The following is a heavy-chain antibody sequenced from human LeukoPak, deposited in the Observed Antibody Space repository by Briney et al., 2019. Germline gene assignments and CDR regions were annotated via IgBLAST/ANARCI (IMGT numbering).Heavy chain of an antibody. CDR3: AELGITMIGGV. CDR1: GFTFSSYW. Sequence: GGSLRLSCAASGFTFSSYWMHWVRQAPGKGLVWVSRISSDGSSTTYADSVKGRFTISRDNAKNTLYLQMNSLRAEDTAVYYCAELGITMIGGVWGKGTTVTISS. D-gene: IGHD3-10*02. CDR2: ISSDGSST. J-gene: IGHJ6*04. V-gene: IGHV3-74*01.